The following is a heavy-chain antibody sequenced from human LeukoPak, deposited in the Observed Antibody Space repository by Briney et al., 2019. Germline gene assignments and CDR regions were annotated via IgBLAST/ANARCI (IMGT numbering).Heavy chain of an antibody. J-gene: IGHJ4*02. CDR3: ARGGSPGRFDY. CDR2: IYPGDSDT. CDR1: GYRFTSYW. D-gene: IGHD3-16*01. V-gene: IGHV5-51*01. Sequence: GESLKISCKGSGYRFTSYWIGWVRQMPGKGLEWMGIIYPGDSDTRYSPFFQGQVTLSADKSVSTAYLQWSSLKASDTAIYYCARGGSPGRFDYWGQGTLVTVSS.